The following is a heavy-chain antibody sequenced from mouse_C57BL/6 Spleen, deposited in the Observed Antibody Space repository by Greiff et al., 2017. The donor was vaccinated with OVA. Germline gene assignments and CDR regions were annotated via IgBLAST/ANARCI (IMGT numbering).Heavy chain of an antibody. CDR1: GYTFTSYW. J-gene: IGHJ3*01. CDR2: IDPNSGGT. D-gene: IGHD2-4*01. V-gene: IGHV1-72*01. Sequence: VQGVESGAELVKPGASVKLSCKASGYTFTSYWMHWVKQRPGRGLEWIGRIDPNSGGTKYNEKFKSKATLTVDKPSSTAYMQLSSLTSEDSAVYYGARSHYDYDPGFAYWGQGTLVTVSA. CDR3: ARSHYDYDPGFAY.